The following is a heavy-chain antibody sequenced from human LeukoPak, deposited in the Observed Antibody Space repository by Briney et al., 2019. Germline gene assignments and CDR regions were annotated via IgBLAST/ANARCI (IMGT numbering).Heavy chain of an antibody. CDR3: AKLPVVLPAPGCCFDY. CDR1: GYTFTSYG. V-gene: IGHV1-18*01. D-gene: IGHD2-21*02. CDR2: ISAYNGNT. J-gene: IGHJ4*02. Sequence: ASVKVSCKASGYTFTSYGISWVRQAPGQGLEWMGWISAYNGNTNYAQKLQGRVTMTTDTSTSTAYMELRSLRSDDTAVYYCAKLPVVLPAPGCCFDYWGQGTLVTVSS.